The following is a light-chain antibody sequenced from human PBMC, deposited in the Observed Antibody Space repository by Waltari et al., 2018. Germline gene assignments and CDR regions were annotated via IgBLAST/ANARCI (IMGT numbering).Light chain of an antibody. Sequence: DIQMHQSPSSLSASVGDRVTITCLASQSISGYLNWYKQKPGKAPKVLIYATSSLQSGVPSRFSGSGSGTDFTLTISSLQPEDFATYYCQQSYRTPPLTFGGGTKVEIK. CDR1: QSISGY. CDR2: ATS. V-gene: IGKV1-39*01. CDR3: QQSYRTPPLT. J-gene: IGKJ4*01.